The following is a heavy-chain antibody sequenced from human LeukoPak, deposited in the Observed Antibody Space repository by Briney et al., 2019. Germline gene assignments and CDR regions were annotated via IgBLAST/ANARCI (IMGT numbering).Heavy chain of an antibody. CDR3: ARVMSDYYDSSGYYYFDY. J-gene: IGHJ4*02. V-gene: IGHV4-30-2*01. CDR2: IYHSGST. CDR1: GGSLSSGGYS. D-gene: IGHD3-22*01. Sequence: SQTLSLTCAVSGGSLSSGGYSWGWLRQPPGTGLEWIGYIYHSGSTYYNPSLKSRVTISVDRSKNQFSLKLSSVTAADTAVYYCARVMSDYYDSSGYYYFDYWGQGTLVTVSS.